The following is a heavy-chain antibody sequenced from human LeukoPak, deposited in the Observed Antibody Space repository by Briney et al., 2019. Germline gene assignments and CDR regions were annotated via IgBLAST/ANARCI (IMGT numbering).Heavy chain of an antibody. Sequence: GGSLRLSCAASGFTFSSYWMSWVRQAPGKGLEWVANIKQGGSEKYYVDSVKGRFTISRDNAKNSLYLQMNSLRAEDTAVYYYARPRPGYYMDVWGKGTTVTVSS. CDR2: IKQGGSEK. V-gene: IGHV3-7*01. D-gene: IGHD1-1*01. CDR3: ARPRPGYYMDV. CDR1: GFTFSSYW. J-gene: IGHJ6*03.